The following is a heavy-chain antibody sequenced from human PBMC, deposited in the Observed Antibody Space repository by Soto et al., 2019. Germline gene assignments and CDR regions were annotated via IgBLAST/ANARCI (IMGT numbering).Heavy chain of an antibody. CDR1: GYSFTSYW. V-gene: IGHV5-10-1*01. D-gene: IGHD6-13*01. J-gene: IGHJ6*02. CDR2: IDPSDSYT. CDR3: ARHVIAAAQRSADV. Sequence: GESLKISCKGSGYSFTSYWISWVRQMPGKGLEWMGRIDPSDSYTNYSPSFQGHVTISADKSISTAYLQWSSLKASDTAMYYCARHVIAAAQRSADVSGPGTTVTVFS.